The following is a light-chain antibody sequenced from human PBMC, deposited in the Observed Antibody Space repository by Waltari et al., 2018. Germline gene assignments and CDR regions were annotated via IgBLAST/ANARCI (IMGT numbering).Light chain of an antibody. Sequence: QSALTQPASVSGSPGQSITISCTGSRSDVGTYNLLSWYQQYPGKAPKLMIYEVTKRPSGVSNRFSGSKSGNTASLTISGLQAEDEADYYCCSYAGSTTFVVFGGGTNLAVL. CDR3: CSYAGSTTFVV. CDR1: RSDVGTYNL. V-gene: IGLV2-23*02. CDR2: EVT. J-gene: IGLJ2*01.